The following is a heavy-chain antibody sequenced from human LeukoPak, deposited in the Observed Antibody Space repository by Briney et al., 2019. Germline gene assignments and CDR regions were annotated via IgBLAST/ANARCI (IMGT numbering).Heavy chain of an antibody. D-gene: IGHD1-26*01. Sequence: KGGESLKISCKASGYSFSPYWIGWVRQMPGKGLEWMGIIYPGDSDTRYSPSFQGQVTISADKSISTAYLQWSSLEASDTAMYYCARWMVVGATSRDGSFDYWGQGTLVTVSS. J-gene: IGHJ4*02. CDR2: IYPGDSDT. V-gene: IGHV5-51*01. CDR1: GYSFSPYW. CDR3: ARWMVVGATSRDGSFDY.